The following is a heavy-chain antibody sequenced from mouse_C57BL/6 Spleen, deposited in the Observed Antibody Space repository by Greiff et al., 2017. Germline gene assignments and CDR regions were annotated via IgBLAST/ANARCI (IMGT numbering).Heavy chain of an antibody. J-gene: IGHJ2*01. V-gene: IGHV3-6*01. Sequence: VQLQQSGPGLVKPSQSLSLTCSVTGYSITSGYYWNWIRQFPGNKLEWMGYISYDGSNNYNPSLKNRISITRDTSKNQFFLKLNSVTTEDTATYYCARDPGEDWGQGTTLTVSS. CDR2: ISYDGSN. CDR3: ARDPGED. CDR1: GYSITSGYY.